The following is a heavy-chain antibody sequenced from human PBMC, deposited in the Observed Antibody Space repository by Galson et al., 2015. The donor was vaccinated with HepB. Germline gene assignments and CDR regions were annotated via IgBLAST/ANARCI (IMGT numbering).Heavy chain of an antibody. J-gene: IGHJ4*02. CDR1: GFMVGTYG. CDR3: ARDQRTTISLLDY. D-gene: IGHD4-11*01. Sequence: SLRLSCAASGFMVGTYGMHWVRQAPGKGLEWVAFIWYDGSYENYADSVKGRFTISRDKSKNTLYLQMNSLTVEDTAVYYCARDQRTTISLLDYWGQGTLVTVSS. CDR2: IWYDGSYE. V-gene: IGHV3-33*01.